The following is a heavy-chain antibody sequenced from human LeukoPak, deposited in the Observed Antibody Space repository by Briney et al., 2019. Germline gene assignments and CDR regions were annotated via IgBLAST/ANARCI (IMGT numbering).Heavy chain of an antibody. CDR3: SRVPENPLNWYFDL. D-gene: IGHD1-14*01. Sequence: SETLSLTCSVSGFSISSGRFYWHWLRQPAGTGLEWLGHVYSSGNSKYNPSLKSRVTISLDTSKNQFSLKLNSVAADDTAVYYCSRVPENPLNWYFDLWGRGTLVTVSS. CDR1: GFSISSGRFY. J-gene: IGHJ2*01. V-gene: IGHV4-61*09. CDR2: VYSSGNS.